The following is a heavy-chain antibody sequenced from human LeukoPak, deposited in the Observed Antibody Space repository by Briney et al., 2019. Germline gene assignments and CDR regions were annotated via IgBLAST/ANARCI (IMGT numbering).Heavy chain of an antibody. CDR3: ARLVVVAATQRYYYGMDV. V-gene: IGHV4-30-4*01. Sequence: SETLSLTCTVSGGSISSGDYYWSWIRQPPGKGLEWIGYIYYSGSTYYNPSLKSRVTISVDTSKNQFSLKLSSVTAADTAVYYCARLVVVAATQRYYYGMDVWGQGTTVTVS. CDR2: IYYSGST. CDR1: GGSISSGDYY. D-gene: IGHD2-15*01. J-gene: IGHJ6*02.